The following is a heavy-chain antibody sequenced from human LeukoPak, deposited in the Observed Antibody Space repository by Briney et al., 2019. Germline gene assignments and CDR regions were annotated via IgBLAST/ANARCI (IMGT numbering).Heavy chain of an antibody. CDR2: INPNSGGT. V-gene: IGHV1-2*02. D-gene: IGHD6-13*01. Sequence: ASVKVSCKASGYTLTGYYMHWVRQAPGQGLEWMGWINPNSGGTNYAQKFQGRVTMTRDTSISTAYMELSRLRSDDTAVYYCAREHPGIAAAGTSGYWGQGTLVTVSS. J-gene: IGHJ4*02. CDR1: GYTLTGYY. CDR3: AREHPGIAAAGTSGY.